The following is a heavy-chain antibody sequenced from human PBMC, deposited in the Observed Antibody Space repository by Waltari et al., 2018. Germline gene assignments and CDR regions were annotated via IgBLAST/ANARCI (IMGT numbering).Heavy chain of an antibody. CDR2: IYYSGST. CDR3: ARGRWGLEVPFGMDV. D-gene: IGHD2-2*01. J-gene: IGHJ6*02. V-gene: IGHV4-31*03. CDR1: GGSISSGGYY. Sequence: QVQLQESGPGLVKPSQTLSLTCTFSGGSISSGGYYWSWIPQPPGKGLEWIGYIYYSGSTYYNPSLKSRVTISVDTSKNQFSLKLSSVTAADTAVYYCARGRWGLEVPFGMDVWGQGTTVTVSS.